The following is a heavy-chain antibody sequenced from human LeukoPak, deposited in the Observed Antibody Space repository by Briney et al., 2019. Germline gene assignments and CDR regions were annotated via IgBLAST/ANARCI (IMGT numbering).Heavy chain of an antibody. CDR3: AKAPSYDSSGYYSDY. CDR1: GFTFSSYV. J-gene: IGHJ4*02. Sequence: HAGGSLRLSCAASGFTFSSYVMTWVRQAPGQGLEWVSAISGSGVSTYYADSVKGRFTISRDNSRNTLYLQMDSLRAEDTALYYCAKAPSYDSSGYYSDYWGQGTLVTVSS. D-gene: IGHD3-22*01. CDR2: ISGSGVST. V-gene: IGHV3-23*01.